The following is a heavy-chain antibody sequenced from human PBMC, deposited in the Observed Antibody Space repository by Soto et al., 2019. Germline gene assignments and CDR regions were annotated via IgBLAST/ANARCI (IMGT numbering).Heavy chain of an antibody. J-gene: IGHJ4*01. CDR2: IYHGGTT. CDR1: GYSISSGSY. V-gene: IGHV4-38-2*02. Sequence: PSETLSLTCTVSGYSISSGSYWGWIRQPPGEGPEWIASIYHGGTTFYNPSLKSRVTVSVDKSNNQFSLKLRSVTAADTAVYYCAKAHVMVLAGSTFDYWGHGTLVTVSS. CDR3: AKAHVMVLAGSTFDY. D-gene: IGHD6-19*01.